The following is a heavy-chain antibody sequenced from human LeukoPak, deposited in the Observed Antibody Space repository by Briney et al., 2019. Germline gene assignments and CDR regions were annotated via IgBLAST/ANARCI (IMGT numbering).Heavy chain of an antibody. CDR1: GYTFTGYY. CDR2: INPSGGST. D-gene: IGHD2-2*01. V-gene: IGHV1-46*01. Sequence: ASVKVSCKASGYTFTGYYMHWVRQAPGQGLEWMGIINPSGGSTSYAQKFQGRVTMTRDMSTSTVYMELSSLRSEDTAVYYCAREPPSSGYCSSTSCYASDYWGQGTLVTVSS. CDR3: AREPPSSGYCSSTSCYASDY. J-gene: IGHJ4*02.